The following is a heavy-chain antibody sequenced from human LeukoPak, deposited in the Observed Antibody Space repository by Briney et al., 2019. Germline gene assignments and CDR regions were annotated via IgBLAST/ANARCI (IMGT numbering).Heavy chain of an antibody. D-gene: IGHD3-22*01. J-gene: IGHJ3*01. CDR1: GFTFSSYS. CDR2: ISSSSSYI. V-gene: IGHV3-21*01. Sequence: GGSLRLSCAASGFTFSSYSMNWVRQAPGKGLEWVSSISSSSSYIYYADSVKGRFTISRDNVKNSLYLQMNSPRAEDTAVYYCARDRATMIVVVPDAFDVWGQGTMVTVSS. CDR3: ARDRATMIVVVPDAFDV.